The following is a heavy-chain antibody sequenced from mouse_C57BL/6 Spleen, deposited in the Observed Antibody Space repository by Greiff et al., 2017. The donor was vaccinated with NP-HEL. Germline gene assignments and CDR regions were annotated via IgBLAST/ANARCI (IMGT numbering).Heavy chain of an antibody. Sequence: QVQLQQPGDELVMPGASVKLSCKASGYTFTSYWMHWVKQRPGQGLEWIGEIDPSDSYTNYNQKFKGKSTLTVDKSSSTAYMQLSSLTSEDSAVYYCARDYSNYEGDYFDYWGQGTTLTVSS. CDR3: ARDYSNYEGDYFDY. V-gene: IGHV1-69*01. J-gene: IGHJ2*01. CDR1: GYTFTSYW. CDR2: IDPSDSYT. D-gene: IGHD2-5*01.